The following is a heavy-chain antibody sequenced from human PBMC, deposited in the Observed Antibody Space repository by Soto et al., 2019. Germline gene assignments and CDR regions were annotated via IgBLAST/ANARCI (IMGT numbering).Heavy chain of an antibody. CDR3: ARDPTVDTAIGYNWFDP. CDR2: ISYDGSNK. CDR1: GFPFSSYA. Sequence: LRLSCAASGFPFSSYAMQSVRPAPGKGLEWVAVISYDGSNKYYADSVKGRFTISRDNSKNTLYLQMNSLRAEDTAVYYCARDPTVDTAIGYNWFDPWGQGTLVTVSS. D-gene: IGHD5-18*01. J-gene: IGHJ5*02. V-gene: IGHV3-30-3*01.